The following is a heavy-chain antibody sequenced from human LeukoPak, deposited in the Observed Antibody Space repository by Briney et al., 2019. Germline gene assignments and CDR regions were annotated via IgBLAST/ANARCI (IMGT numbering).Heavy chain of an antibody. CDR3: AKAHGGSYHSGID. V-gene: IGHV3-23*01. J-gene: IGHJ4*02. Sequence: PGGSLRLSCAASGFTFSNFAISWVRQAPGKGLEWVSAISDSGGSTYYADSVKGRFTISRDNSKNTLYLQMNSLRAEDTAVYYCAKAHGGSYHSGIDWGQGTLVIVSS. D-gene: IGHD2-8*01. CDR1: GFTFSNFA. CDR2: ISDSGGST.